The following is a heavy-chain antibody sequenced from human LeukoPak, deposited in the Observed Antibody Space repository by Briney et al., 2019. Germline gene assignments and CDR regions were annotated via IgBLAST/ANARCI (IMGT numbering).Heavy chain of an antibody. Sequence: GASVKVSCKASGYTFTSYDINWVRQATGQGLEWMGWMNPNSGNTGYAQKFQGRVTITRNTSISTAYMELSSLRSEDTAVYYCARGGPAFSTYYDFWSGYPWSLWGQGTLVTVSS. D-gene: IGHD3-3*01. J-gene: IGHJ4*02. CDR2: MNPNSGNT. CDR1: GYTFTSYD. CDR3: ARGGPAFSTYYDFWSGYPWSL. V-gene: IGHV1-8*03.